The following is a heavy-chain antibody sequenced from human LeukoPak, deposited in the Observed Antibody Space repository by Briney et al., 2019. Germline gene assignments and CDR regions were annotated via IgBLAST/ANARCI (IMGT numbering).Heavy chain of an antibody. CDR2: INPNSGDT. V-gene: IGHV1-2*03. Sequence: LGASVKVSCMASGYTFTGYYLHWVRQAPGQGLEWMGWINPNSGDTNYAQKFQGRVTMTRDTSISTAYMELSRLRSDDTAVFYCARGDSSPYYYFDDWGQGTLVTVSS. D-gene: IGHD3-22*01. CDR1: GYTFTGYY. J-gene: IGHJ4*02. CDR3: ARGDSSPYYYFDD.